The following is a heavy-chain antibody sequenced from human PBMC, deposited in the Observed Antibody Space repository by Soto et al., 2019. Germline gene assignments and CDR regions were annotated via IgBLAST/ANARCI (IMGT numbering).Heavy chain of an antibody. CDR1: GGTFSSYA. D-gene: IGHD3-22*01. Sequence: SVKVSCKASGGTFSSYAISWVRQTPGQGLEWMGGIIPIFGTANYAQKFQGRVTITADESTSTAYMELSSLRSEDTAVYYCASDSSMIVVFLFGNGMDVWGQGTTVTVSS. CDR3: ASDSSMIVVFLFGNGMDV. CDR2: IIPIFGTA. V-gene: IGHV1-69*13. J-gene: IGHJ6*02.